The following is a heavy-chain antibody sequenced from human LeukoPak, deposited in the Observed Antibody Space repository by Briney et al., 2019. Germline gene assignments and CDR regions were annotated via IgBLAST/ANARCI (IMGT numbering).Heavy chain of an antibody. CDR2: IHYSGST. V-gene: IGHV4-59*08. D-gene: IGHD1-14*01. J-gene: IGHJ4*02. CDR1: GGSMSNNY. CDR3: ARHPESLRDFDY. Sequence: SETLSLTCTVSGGSMSNNYWSWIRQPPGKGLEWIGYIHYSGSTNYNPSLKSRVIISVDMSKNQFSLKLSSVTAADTAVYFCARHPESLRDFDYWGQGTLVTVSS.